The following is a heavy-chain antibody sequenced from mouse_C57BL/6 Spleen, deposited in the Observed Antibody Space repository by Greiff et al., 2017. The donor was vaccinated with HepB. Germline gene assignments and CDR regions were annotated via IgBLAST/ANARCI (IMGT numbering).Heavy chain of an antibody. V-gene: IGHV1-72*01. CDR3: ARPEGLVYYDYEAWFAY. J-gene: IGHJ3*01. CDR2: IDPNSGGT. CDR1: GYTFTSYW. Sequence: QVQLQQPGAELVKPGASVKLSCKASGYTFTSYWMHWVKQRPGRGLEWIGRIDPNSGGTKYNEKFKSKATLTVDKPSSTAYMQLSSLTSEDSAVYYCARPEGLVYYDYEAWFAYWGQGTLVTVSA. D-gene: IGHD2-4*01.